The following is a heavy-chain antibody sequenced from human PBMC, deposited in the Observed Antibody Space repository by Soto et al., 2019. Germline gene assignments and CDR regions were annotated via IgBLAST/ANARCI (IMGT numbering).Heavy chain of an antibody. Sequence: QVQLVESGGGVVQPGRSLRLSCAASGFTFSSYGMHWVRQAPGKGLEWVAVISYDGSNKYYADSVKGRFTISRDNSKNPLYLQMNSLRAEDTAVYYCAKDGAVAGTLDYWGQGTLVTVSS. D-gene: IGHD6-19*01. V-gene: IGHV3-30*18. J-gene: IGHJ4*02. CDR3: AKDGAVAGTLDY. CDR2: ISYDGSNK. CDR1: GFTFSSYG.